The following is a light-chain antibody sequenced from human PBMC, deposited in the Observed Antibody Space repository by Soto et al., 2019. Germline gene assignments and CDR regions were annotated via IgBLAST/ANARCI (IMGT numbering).Light chain of an antibody. J-gene: IGKJ3*01. CDR3: QQYYNTPLFT. CDR1: QSVLYNSNNKNY. CDR2: LAS. V-gene: IGKV4-1*01. Sequence: DIVMTQSPDSLAVSLGERATINCKSSQSVLYNSNNKNYLAWYQQKPGQPTKLLIYLASTRESGVPDRFSGSGSGTEFTLTISSLQAEDVAVYYCQQYYNTPLFTFGPGTKVEIK.